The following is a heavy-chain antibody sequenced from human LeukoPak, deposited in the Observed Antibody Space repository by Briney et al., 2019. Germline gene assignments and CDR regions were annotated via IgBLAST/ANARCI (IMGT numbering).Heavy chain of an antibody. CDR3: ARDVPYYYDSSDRIGAFDI. D-gene: IGHD3-22*01. CDR1: GGSFSGYY. V-gene: IGHV4-34*01. J-gene: IGHJ3*02. CDR2: INHSGST. Sequence: PSETLSLTCAVYGGSFSGYYWSWIRQPPGKGLEWIGEINHSGSTNYNPSLKSRVTISVDTSKNQFSLKLSSVTAADTAVYYCARDVPYYYDSSDRIGAFDIWGQGTMVTVSS.